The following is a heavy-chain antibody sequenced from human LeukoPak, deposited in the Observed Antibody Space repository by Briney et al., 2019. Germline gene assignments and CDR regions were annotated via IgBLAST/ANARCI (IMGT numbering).Heavy chain of an antibody. D-gene: IGHD3-3*01. V-gene: IGHV3-30*02. CDR3: ARGGRITIFSPAGP. J-gene: IGHJ5*02. Sequence: PGGSLRLSCAASGFMFSSYGMHWVRQAPGKGLEWVALIRYDGINKYYADSVKGRFAISRDNSKNTLYLQMNSLRAEVTAVYYCARGGRITIFSPAGPWGQGTLVTVSS. CDR2: IRYDGINK. CDR1: GFMFSSYG.